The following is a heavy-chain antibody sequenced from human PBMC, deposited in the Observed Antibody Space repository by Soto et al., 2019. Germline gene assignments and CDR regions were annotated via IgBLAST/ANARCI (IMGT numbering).Heavy chain of an antibody. CDR2: ISSSSSYI. CDR3: ARVYCGGDCYSGTGL. J-gene: IGHJ4*02. CDR1: GFTFSSYS. D-gene: IGHD2-21*02. Sequence: GGSLRLSCAASGFTFSSYSMNWVRQAPGKGLEWVSSISSSSSYIYYADSVKGRFTISRDNAKNSLYLQMNSLRAEDTAVYYCARVYCGGDCYSGTGLWGQGTLVTVSS. V-gene: IGHV3-21*01.